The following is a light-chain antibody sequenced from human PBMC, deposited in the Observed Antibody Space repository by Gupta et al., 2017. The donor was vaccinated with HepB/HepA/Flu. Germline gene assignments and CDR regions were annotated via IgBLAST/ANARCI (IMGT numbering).Light chain of an antibody. CDR2: SAS. Sequence: DIQMTQSPFSVSASVGDRVTITCRASQGISSWLGWYQQKPGKAPKLLIYSASSLQTGVPSRFSGSGSETDFTLTISSLQPEDSATYYCLQANSFPPTFGGGTKVDIK. CDR3: LQANSFPPT. CDR1: QGISSW. J-gene: IGKJ4*01. V-gene: IGKV1-12*01.